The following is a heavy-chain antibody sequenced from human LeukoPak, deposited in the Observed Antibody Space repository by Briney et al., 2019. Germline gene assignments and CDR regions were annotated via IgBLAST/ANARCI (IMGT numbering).Heavy chain of an antibody. CDR3: AREGGDTWEPFDY. J-gene: IGHJ4*02. Sequence: SQTLSLTCAISGDSVLSNTEAWNWIRQSPSRGLEWLGRTYYRSKWYYDYAKSVQGRITINPDASKNQFSLQLNSVTPEDTAVYYCAREGGDTWEPFDYWGQGTLVTVSS. D-gene: IGHD1-26*01. CDR1: GDSVLSNTEA. V-gene: IGHV6-1*01. CDR2: TYYRSKWYY.